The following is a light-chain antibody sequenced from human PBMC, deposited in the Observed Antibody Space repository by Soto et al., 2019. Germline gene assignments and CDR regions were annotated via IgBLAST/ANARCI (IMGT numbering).Light chain of an antibody. CDR2: DAS. CDR3: QQRSSWPGT. CDR1: QSVSSY. J-gene: IGKJ5*01. Sequence: EIVLTQSPATLSLSLGERATLSCRASQSVSSYLAWFQQKPGQAPRLLIYDASNRATGVPARFSGSGSGTDFILTIGSLEPEDFAVYYCQQRSSWPGTFGQGTRLEIK. V-gene: IGKV3-11*01.